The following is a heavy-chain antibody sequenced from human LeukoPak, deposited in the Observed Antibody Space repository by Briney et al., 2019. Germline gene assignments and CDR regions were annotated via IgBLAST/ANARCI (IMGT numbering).Heavy chain of an antibody. D-gene: IGHD3-9*01. V-gene: IGHV3-21*01. J-gene: IGHJ4*02. CDR2: ISSSSSYI. Sequence: GGSLRLSCAASGFTFSRYSMNWVRQAPGKGLEWVSCISSSSSYIYYANSVKGRFTISRDNAKNSLYLQMNSLRAEDTAVYYCVRDYENLTGSKTRFHYWGQGTLVTVSS. CDR3: VRDYENLTGSKTRFHY. CDR1: GFTFSRYS.